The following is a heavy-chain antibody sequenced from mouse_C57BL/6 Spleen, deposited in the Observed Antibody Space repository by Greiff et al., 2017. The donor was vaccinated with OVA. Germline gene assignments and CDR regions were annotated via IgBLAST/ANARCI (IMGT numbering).Heavy chain of an antibody. Sequence: QVQLKQPGAELVKPGASVKVSCKASGYTFTSYWMHWVKQRPGQGLEWIGRIHPSDSDTNYNQKFKGKATLTVDKSSSTAYMQLSSLTSEDSAVYYCAIIYYGNYGYFDVWGTGTTVTVSS. CDR2: IHPSDSDT. D-gene: IGHD2-1*01. J-gene: IGHJ1*03. CDR1: GYTFTSYW. CDR3: AIIYYGNYGYFDV. V-gene: IGHV1-74*01.